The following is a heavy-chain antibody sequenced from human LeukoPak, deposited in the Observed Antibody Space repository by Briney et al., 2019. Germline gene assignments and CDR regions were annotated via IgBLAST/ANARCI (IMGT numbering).Heavy chain of an antibody. Sequence: GGSLRLSCAASGFSVSTNYMNWVSQAPGKGLEWVSILYSGDSTYYADSVKGRFIVSRDNSKNTLYLQMNSLRVEDTAVYYCGRVGDHYHWYLDVWGRGTLVTVSS. V-gene: IGHV3-53*01. J-gene: IGHJ2*01. CDR2: LYSGDST. D-gene: IGHD3-10*01. CDR1: GFSVSTNY. CDR3: GRVGDHYHWYLDV.